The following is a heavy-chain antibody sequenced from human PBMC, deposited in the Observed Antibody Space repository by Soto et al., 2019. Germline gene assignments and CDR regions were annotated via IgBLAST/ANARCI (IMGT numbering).Heavy chain of an antibody. Sequence: ASVKVSCKASGYTFTSYGISWVRQAPGQGLEWMGGFDPEDGETIYADSVKGRFTISGDNSMNTLYLQMNTLRAEDTAVYYCAKVSSSWYAGFFDLWGQGTLVTVSS. CDR1: GYTFTSYG. CDR3: AKVSSSWYAGFFDL. J-gene: IGHJ4*02. V-gene: IGHV3-23*01. CDR2: FDPEDGET. D-gene: IGHD6-13*01.